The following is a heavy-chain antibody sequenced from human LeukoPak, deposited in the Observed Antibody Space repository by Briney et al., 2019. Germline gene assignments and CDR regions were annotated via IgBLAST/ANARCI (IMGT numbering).Heavy chain of an antibody. D-gene: IGHD3-10*02. CDR3: AELGITMIGGV. V-gene: IGHV3-48*03. CDR1: GFTFSSYE. CDR2: FSSSGSTI. J-gene: IGHJ6*04. Sequence: GGSLRLFCAASGFTFSSYEMNWVRQAPGEGLEWVSYFSSSGSTIYYADSVKGRFTISRDNAKNSLYLQMNSLRAEDTAVYYCAELGITMIGGVWGKGTTATISS.